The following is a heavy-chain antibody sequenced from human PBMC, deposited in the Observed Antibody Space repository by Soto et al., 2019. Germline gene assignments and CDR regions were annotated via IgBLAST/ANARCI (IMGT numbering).Heavy chain of an antibody. CDR3: ASFTYYDFWSGYYTDGMDV. CDR1: VGSISSGGYY. CDR2: IYYSGST. V-gene: IGHV4-31*03. Sequence: SETLSLTCTVSVGSISSGGYYWSWIRQHPGKGLEWIGYIYYSGSTYYNPSLKSRVTISVDTSKNQFSLKLSSVTAADTAVYYCASFTYYDFWSGYYTDGMDVWGQGTTVTVSS. J-gene: IGHJ6*02. D-gene: IGHD3-3*01.